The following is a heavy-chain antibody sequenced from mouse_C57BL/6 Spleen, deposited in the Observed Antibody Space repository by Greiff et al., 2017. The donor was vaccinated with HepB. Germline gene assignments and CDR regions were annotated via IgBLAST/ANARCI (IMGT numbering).Heavy chain of an antibody. J-gene: IGHJ4*01. Sequence: VQLQQSGAELVRPGASVTLSCKASGYTFTDYEMHWVKQTPVHGLEWIGAIDPETGGTAYNQKFKGKAILTADKSSSTAYMELRSLTSEDSAVYYCTRNSIKITTVVATRAMDYWGQGTSVTVSS. D-gene: IGHD1-1*01. CDR2: IDPETGGT. CDR3: TRNSIKITTVVATRAMDY. V-gene: IGHV1-15*01. CDR1: GYTFTDYE.